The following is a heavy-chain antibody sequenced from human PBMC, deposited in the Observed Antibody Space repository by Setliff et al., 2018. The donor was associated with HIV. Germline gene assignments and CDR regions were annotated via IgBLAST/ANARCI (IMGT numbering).Heavy chain of an antibody. CDR2: ISNIDGST. Sequence: GGSLRLSCAVSEITFGNSIIAWVRQAPGKGLEWVSTISNIDGSTYFADSVKGRFTISGDSSKNTVYLQLNSLRAEDTAVYFCAKAPGWLFLSHYWGQGTLVTVSS. J-gene: IGHJ4*02. CDR1: EITFGNSI. D-gene: IGHD3-22*01. V-gene: IGHV3-23*01. CDR3: AKAPGWLFLSHY.